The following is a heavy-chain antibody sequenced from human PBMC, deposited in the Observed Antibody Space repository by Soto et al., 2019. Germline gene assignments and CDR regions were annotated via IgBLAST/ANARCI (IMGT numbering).Heavy chain of an antibody. CDR3: AKSRNRSRCGSTSCYDYYYYYMDV. V-gene: IGHV3-23*01. CDR2: ISGSGGST. CDR1: GFTFSSYA. D-gene: IGHD2-2*01. Sequence: EVQLLESGGGLVQPGGSLRLSCAASGFTFSSYAMSWVRQAPGKGLEWVSAISGSGGSTYYADSVKGRFTISRDNSKNTLYLQMNSLRAEDTAVYYCAKSRNRSRCGSTSCYDYYYYYMDVWGKGTTVTVSS. J-gene: IGHJ6*03.